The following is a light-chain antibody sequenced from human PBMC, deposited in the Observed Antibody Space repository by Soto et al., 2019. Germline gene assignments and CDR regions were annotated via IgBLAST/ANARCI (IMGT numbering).Light chain of an antibody. V-gene: IGKV3D-20*02. CDR1: QSVSSSY. J-gene: IGKJ4*01. CDR3: QHRRAWPVT. Sequence: EIVLTQSPGTLSLSPGERATLSCRASQSVSSSYLAWYQQKPGQAPRLLIYGASSRATGIPDRFSGSGSGTDFTLTISRLEPEDFAVYYCQHRRAWPVTFGGGTRVEIK. CDR2: GAS.